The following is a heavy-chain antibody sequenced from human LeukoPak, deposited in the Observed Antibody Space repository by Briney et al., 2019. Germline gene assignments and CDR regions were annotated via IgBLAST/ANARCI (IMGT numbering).Heavy chain of an antibody. CDR2: ISSSSSYI. V-gene: IGHV3-21*01. D-gene: IGHD2-2*01. J-gene: IGHJ6*03. Sequence: GGSLRLSCAASGFTFSSYSMNWVCQAPGKGLEWVSSISSSSSYIYYADSVKGRFTISRDNAKNSLYLLMNSLRAEDTAVYYCARDTSVVVPAAKDYYYMDVWGKGTPVTVSS. CDR3: ARDTSVVVPAAKDYYYMDV. CDR1: GFTFSSYS.